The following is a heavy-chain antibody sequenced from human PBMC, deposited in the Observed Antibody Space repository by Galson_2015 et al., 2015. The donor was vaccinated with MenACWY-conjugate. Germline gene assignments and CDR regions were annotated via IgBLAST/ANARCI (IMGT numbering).Heavy chain of an antibody. CDR1: GFTFGSYW. Sequence: SLRLSCAASGFTFGSYWMHWVRQVPGKGLVWVSRIDRAGSSTTYADSMKGRFTISRDNAKNTLYLQMNSLRAEDTAVYYCARDRKDPTVPLTSNSVCPWGPGTPV. CDR3: ARDRKDPTVPLTSNSVCP. V-gene: IGHV3-74*01. J-gene: IGHJ5*02. D-gene: IGHD4-11*01. CDR2: IDRAGSST.